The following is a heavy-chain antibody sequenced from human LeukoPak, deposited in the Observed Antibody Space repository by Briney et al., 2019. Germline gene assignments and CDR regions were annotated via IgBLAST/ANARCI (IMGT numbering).Heavy chain of an antibody. Sequence: PGGSLRLSCAASGFTFSSYAMSWVRQAPGKGLEWVSAISGSGGSTYYADSVKGRFTISRDNSKNTLYLQMNSLRAEDTAVYYCAKYYYDSSGYPYFGYWGQGTLVTVSS. V-gene: IGHV3-23*01. CDR3: AKYYYDSSGYPYFGY. CDR1: GFTFSSYA. CDR2: ISGSGGST. D-gene: IGHD3-22*01. J-gene: IGHJ4*02.